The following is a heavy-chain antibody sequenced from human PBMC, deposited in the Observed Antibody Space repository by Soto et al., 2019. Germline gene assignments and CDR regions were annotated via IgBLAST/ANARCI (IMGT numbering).Heavy chain of an antibody. D-gene: IGHD6-19*01. J-gene: IGHJ5*02. V-gene: IGHV3-30-3*01. CDR3: ARDVTSVGGWYWFDP. CDR2: ISYDGSNK. CDR1: GFTFSSYA. Sequence: QVQLVESGGGVVQPGRSLRLSCAASGFTFSSYAMHWVRQAPGKGLEWVAVISYDGSNKYYADSVKGRFTISRDNSKNTLYLQMNSLRAEDTAVYYCARDVTSVGGWYWFDPWGQGTLVTVSS.